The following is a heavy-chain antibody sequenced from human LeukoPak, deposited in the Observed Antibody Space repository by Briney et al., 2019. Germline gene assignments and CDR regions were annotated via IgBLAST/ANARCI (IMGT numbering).Heavy chain of an antibody. CDR3: ARDRGGYLDY. J-gene: IGHJ4*02. CDR1: GFIFSNYW. Sequence: GGSLRLSCAGSGFIFSNYWMSWVRQAPGKGLEWVANIKQDGSEKYYVDSVKGRFTISRDNAKNSVYLQMNSLRAEDTAVYYCARDRGGYLDYWGQGTLVTVSS. D-gene: IGHD2-15*01. CDR2: IKQDGSEK. V-gene: IGHV3-7*01.